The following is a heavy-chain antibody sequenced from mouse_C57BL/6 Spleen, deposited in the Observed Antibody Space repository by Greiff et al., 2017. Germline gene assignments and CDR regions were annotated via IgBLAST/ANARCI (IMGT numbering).Heavy chain of an antibody. CDR1: GYTFTSYW. D-gene: IGHD1-1*01. V-gene: IGHV1-64*01. CDR2: IHPNSGST. J-gene: IGHJ4*01. CDR3: ARKECSTTVVDHYAMDY. Sequence: QVQLQQPGAELVKPGASVKLSCKASGYTFTSYWMHWVKQRPGQGLEWIGMIHPNSGSTNYNEKFKSKATLTVDKSSSTAYMQLSSLTSEDSAVYYCARKECSTTVVDHYAMDYWGQGTSVTVSS.